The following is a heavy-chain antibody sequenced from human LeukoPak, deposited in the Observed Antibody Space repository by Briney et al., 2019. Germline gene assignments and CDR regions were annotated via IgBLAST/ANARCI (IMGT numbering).Heavy chain of an antibody. Sequence: ASVKVSCKASGFTFTSSAMQWVRQARGQRLEWIGWIVVGSGNTNYAQKFQERVTITRDMSTSTAYMELSSLRSEDTAVYYCARGSPSTRYGLSDYWGQGTLVTVSS. D-gene: IGHD1-26*01. V-gene: IGHV1-58*02. CDR2: IVVGSGNT. J-gene: IGHJ4*02. CDR1: GFTFTSSA. CDR3: ARGSPSTRYGLSDY.